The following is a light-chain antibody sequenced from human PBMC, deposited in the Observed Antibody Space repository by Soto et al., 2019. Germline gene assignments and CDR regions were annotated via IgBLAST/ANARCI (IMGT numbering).Light chain of an antibody. J-gene: IGLJ2*01. CDR2: DVS. CDR1: SSDVGGYTY. Sequence: QSALTQPASVSGSPGQSITISCTGTSSDVGGYTYVSWYQQHPGKAPKLMIYDVSNRPSGVSNRFSGSKSANTASLTISGLQAEDEADYYCSSYTTSTVVFGGGTQLTVL. V-gene: IGLV2-14*01. CDR3: SSYTTSTVV.